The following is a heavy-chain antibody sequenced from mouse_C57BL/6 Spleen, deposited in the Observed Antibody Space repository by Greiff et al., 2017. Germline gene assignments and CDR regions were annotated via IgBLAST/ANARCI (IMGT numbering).Heavy chain of an antibody. Sequence: EVMLVESGGGLVQPGGSLKLSCAASGFTFSDYGMAWVRQAPRKGPEWVAFISNLAYSIYYADTVTGRFTISRENAKNTLYLEMSSLRSEDTAMYYCARQAYGSSYGGYFDVWGTGTTVTVSS. D-gene: IGHD1-1*01. CDR2: ISNLAYSI. CDR3: ARQAYGSSYGGYFDV. CDR1: GFTFSDYG. V-gene: IGHV5-15*01. J-gene: IGHJ1*03.